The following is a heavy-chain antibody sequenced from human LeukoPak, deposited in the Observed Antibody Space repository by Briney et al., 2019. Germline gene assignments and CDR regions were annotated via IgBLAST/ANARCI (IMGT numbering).Heavy chain of an antibody. Sequence: GGSLRLSCAASGFTFSSYWMSWVRQAPGKGLEWVANIKQDGSEKYYVDSVKGRFTISRDNAKNSLYLQMNSLRAEDTAVYYCARASDFWSGPLDAFDIWGQGTMVTVSS. J-gene: IGHJ3*02. CDR3: ARASDFWSGPLDAFDI. D-gene: IGHD3-3*01. V-gene: IGHV3-7*01. CDR1: GFTFSSYW. CDR2: IKQDGSEK.